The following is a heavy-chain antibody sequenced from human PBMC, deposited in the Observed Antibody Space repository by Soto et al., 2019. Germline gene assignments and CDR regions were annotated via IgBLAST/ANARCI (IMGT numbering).Heavy chain of an antibody. CDR2: IYYSGST. Sequence: SETLSLTCTVSGVYISSSSYYWGWIRQPPGKGLEWIGSIYYSGSTYYNLSLKSRVTISVDTSKNQFSLKLSSVTAADTAVYYCARLAVAGFVDYWGQGTLVTVSS. CDR3: ARLAVAGFVDY. CDR1: GVYISSSSYY. J-gene: IGHJ4*02. V-gene: IGHV4-39*01. D-gene: IGHD6-19*01.